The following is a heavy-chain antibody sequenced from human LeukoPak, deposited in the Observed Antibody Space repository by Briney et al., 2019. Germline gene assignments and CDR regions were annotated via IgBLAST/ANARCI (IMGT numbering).Heavy chain of an antibody. Sequence: GGSLRLSCAASGFTFSSYSMNCVRQAPGKGLEWVSSISSSGTYVSYADSVKGRFTISRDNAKNSLYLQMNSLRAEDTAVYYCARGSCSSTSCPIDYWGQGTLVTVSS. V-gene: IGHV3-21*01. D-gene: IGHD2-2*01. CDR2: ISSSGTYV. J-gene: IGHJ4*02. CDR1: GFTFSSYS. CDR3: ARGSCSSTSCPIDY.